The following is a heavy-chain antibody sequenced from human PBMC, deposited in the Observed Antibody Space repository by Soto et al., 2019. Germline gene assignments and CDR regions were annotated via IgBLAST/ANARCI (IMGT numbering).Heavy chain of an antibody. CDR3: STDYSTSGY. Sequence: EVQLVESGGDLVEPGGSLRLSCAASGLTLKNAWMNWVRQAPGKGLEWVGRIKSEASGGADDYAAPMKGRFTISRDDLENTLYLQMKSLKTEDTGIYYCSTDYSTSGYWGQGTLVTVSS. CDR1: GLTLKNAW. D-gene: IGHD2-15*01. J-gene: IGHJ4*02. CDR2: IKSEASGGAD. V-gene: IGHV3-15*07.